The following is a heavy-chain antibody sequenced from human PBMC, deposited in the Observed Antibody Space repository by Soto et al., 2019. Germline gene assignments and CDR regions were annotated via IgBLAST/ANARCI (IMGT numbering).Heavy chain of an antibody. CDR2: IFGGDAP. J-gene: IGHJ4*02. CDR1: GFTLSNYG. D-gene: IGHD3-10*01. Sequence: EGHLLESGGGLVQPGGSLRLSCAASGFTLSNYGMNWVRQAPGKGLEWVSGIFGGDAPTYTDSVKGRFTISRDNSKNTLFLQMNSLRVEDTAIYHCAGGITGSGWSIWGQGTLAAVSS. V-gene: IGHV3-23*01. CDR3: AGGITGSGWSI.